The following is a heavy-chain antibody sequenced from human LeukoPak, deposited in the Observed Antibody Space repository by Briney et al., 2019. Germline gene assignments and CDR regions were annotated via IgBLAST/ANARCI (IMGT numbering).Heavy chain of an antibody. CDR2: ISDSGDYT. CDR1: GFTFSSYA. V-gene: IGHV3-23*01. D-gene: IGHD2-8*01. CDR3: AKDTSIGKYCTNGVCSPFDY. Sequence: GGSLTLSCAGSGFTFSSYAMRWARHAPGQGLEWVSSISDSGDYTSYADSVRGRFTISRDNSRNTLYLQMISLRPEDTAVYYCAKDTSIGKYCTNGVCSPFDYWGQGTLVTVSS. J-gene: IGHJ4*02.